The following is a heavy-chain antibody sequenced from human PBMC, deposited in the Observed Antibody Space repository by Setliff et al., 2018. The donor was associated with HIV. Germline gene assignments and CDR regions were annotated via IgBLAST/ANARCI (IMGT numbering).Heavy chain of an antibody. CDR3: ARDLIQPLSDYYFDV. J-gene: IGHJ4*02. V-gene: IGHV1-46*01. CDR1: GYTFINYY. Sequence: ASVKVSCKTSGYTFINYYVHWMRLAPGQGPEWLGVINPSEGNTNRAPRFQDRVIVTRDTSTSTVYLELRRLTSEDTATYYCARDLIQPLSDYYFDVWGQGTPVTV. D-gene: IGHD5-18*01. CDR2: INPSEGNT.